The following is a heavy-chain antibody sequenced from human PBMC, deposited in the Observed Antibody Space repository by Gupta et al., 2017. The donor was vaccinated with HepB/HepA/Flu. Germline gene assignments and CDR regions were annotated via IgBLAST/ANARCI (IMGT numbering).Heavy chain of an antibody. Sequence: QLQLQESGPGLVKPSETLSLTYVISRCSISSHNYYWGWIRQPPVKGLEWIGSIDYSGSTNYNPYLKSRVTISLDTSKNQFSLKLSCVRAADTALYYCARKCCYYNSESKPNWFDPWGQGTLVTVSS. D-gene: IGHD3-10*01. CDR2: IDYSGST. V-gene: IGHV4-39*01. CDR3: ARKCCYYNSESKPNWFDP. CDR1: RCSISSHNYY. J-gene: IGHJ5*02.